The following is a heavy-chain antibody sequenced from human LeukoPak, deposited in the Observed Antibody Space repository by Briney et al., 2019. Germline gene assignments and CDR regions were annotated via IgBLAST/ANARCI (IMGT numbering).Heavy chain of an antibody. Sequence: GGFLRLSCAASGFTFNNYGMGWVRQAPGKGLQWVSSIWGSGCGGTTYYADSVKGRFTISRDNSETTLNLQMNSLRAEDTAVYYCAREEPLGGLGYSYGSFDYWGQGTLVTVSS. CDR1: GFTFNNYG. D-gene: IGHD5-18*01. V-gene: IGHV3-23*01. J-gene: IGHJ4*02. CDR3: AREEPLGGLGYSYGSFDY. CDR2: IWGSGCGGTT.